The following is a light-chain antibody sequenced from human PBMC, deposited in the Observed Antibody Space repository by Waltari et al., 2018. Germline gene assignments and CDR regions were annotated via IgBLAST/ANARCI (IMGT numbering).Light chain of an antibody. V-gene: IGKV1-27*01. J-gene: IGKJ3*01. CDR1: QGTYKY. CDR3: QKYDGAPFT. Sequence: TQLTAHPVLMHAPVGYRATITCRASQGTYKYLAWYQKKPGKSPNLLISAASTLQSGFPARFSGSGSETDVTLTISCLQPEDVTTYCCQKYDGAPFTFGPGTKVKIK. CDR2: AAS.